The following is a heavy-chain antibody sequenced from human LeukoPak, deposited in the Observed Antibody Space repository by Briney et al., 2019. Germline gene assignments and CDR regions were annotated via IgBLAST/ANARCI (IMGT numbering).Heavy chain of an antibody. CDR1: EYTFTGYY. Sequence: ASVKVSCKASEYTFTGYYMHWVRQAPGQGLEWMGWINPNSGGTNYAQKFQGRVTMTRDTSISTAYMELSRLRSDDAAVYYCAKDSACSGGSCYSDYWGQGTLVTVSS. V-gene: IGHV1-2*02. J-gene: IGHJ4*02. CDR3: AKDSACSGGSCYSDY. CDR2: INPNSGGT. D-gene: IGHD2-15*01.